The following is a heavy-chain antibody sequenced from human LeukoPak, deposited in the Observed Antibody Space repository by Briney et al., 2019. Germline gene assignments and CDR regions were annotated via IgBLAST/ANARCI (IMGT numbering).Heavy chain of an antibody. CDR2: INPNSGGS. CDR1: GYTFTDYY. J-gene: IGHJ4*02. D-gene: IGHD4-17*01. CDR3: ARGSGYGDSPGLH. V-gene: IGHV1-2*06. Sequence: ASVKVSFKASGYTFTDYYMHWVRQAPGQGLEWMGRINPNSGGSNYAQKFQDRVTMTRDTSISTAYMALNSLRSDDTAVYYCARGSGYGDSPGLHWGQGALVTASS.